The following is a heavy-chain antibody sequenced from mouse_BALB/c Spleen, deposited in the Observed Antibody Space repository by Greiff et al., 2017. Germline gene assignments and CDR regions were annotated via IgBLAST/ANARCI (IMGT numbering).Heavy chain of an antibody. J-gene: IGHJ4*01. CDR1: GYAFTNYW. V-gene: IGHV1-63*01. CDR3: ARGDQGAMDY. CDR2: IYPGSGNT. Sequence: VQLQQSGAELVRPGTSVKISCKASGYAFTNYWLGWVKQRPGHGLEWIGDIYPGSGNTYYNEKFKGKATLTADKSSSTAYMQLSSLTSEDSAVYFCARGDQGAMDYWGQGTSVTVSA. D-gene: IGHD3-3*01.